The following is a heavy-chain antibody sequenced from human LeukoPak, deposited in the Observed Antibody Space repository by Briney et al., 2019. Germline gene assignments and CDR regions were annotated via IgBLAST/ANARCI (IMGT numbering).Heavy chain of an antibody. D-gene: IGHD3-22*01. V-gene: IGHV5-51*01. CDR1: GYIFTSYW. CDR3: ARARDSDAFDI. CDR2: IYPGDSDT. J-gene: IGHJ3*02. Sequence: GESLQISCKGSGYIFTSYWIGWVRQLPGKGLEWMGIIYPGDSDTRYSPSFQGQVTISADKSISTAYLQWSSLKASDTAMYYCARARDSDAFDIWGQGTMVTVSS.